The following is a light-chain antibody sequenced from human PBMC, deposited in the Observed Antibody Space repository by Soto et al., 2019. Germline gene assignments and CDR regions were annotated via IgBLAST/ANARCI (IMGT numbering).Light chain of an antibody. Sequence: EIVMTQSPATLSVSPGERATLSCRASQRVSNNLAWYQQRPGRSPRLLIYATSTRATGIPARFSGSGSGTEFTLTISSLQSEDFAVCYCQQYDNWPHPFGQGTRLEIK. V-gene: IGKV3-15*01. CDR2: ATS. CDR3: QQYDNWPHP. J-gene: IGKJ5*01. CDR1: QRVSNN.